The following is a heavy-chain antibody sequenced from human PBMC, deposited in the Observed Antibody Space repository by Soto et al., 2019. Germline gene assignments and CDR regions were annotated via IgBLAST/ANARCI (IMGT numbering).Heavy chain of an antibody. V-gene: IGHV4-59*01. Sequence: SETLSLTRTVSGASLTTYYWSWILQPPGKGLEWIGYISYSGSTDHNPSLKSRVTISFDASKNQISLQVRSATAADAAVYYCARDLKEYCSDGKCNWFDPWGQGTLVTVS. J-gene: IGHJ5*02. CDR3: ARDLKEYCSDGKCNWFDP. CDR2: ISYSGST. CDR1: GASLTTYY. D-gene: IGHD2-15*01.